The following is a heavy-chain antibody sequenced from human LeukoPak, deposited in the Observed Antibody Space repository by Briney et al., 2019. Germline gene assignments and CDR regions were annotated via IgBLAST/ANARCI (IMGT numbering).Heavy chain of an antibody. CDR3: ARDGYSYGYFDY. D-gene: IGHD5-18*01. CDR2: INPNSGGT. V-gene: IGHV1-2*02. J-gene: IGHJ4*02. CDR1: GYTFTGYY. Sequence: GASVKVSCKASGYTFTGYYMHWARQAPGQGLEWMGWINPNSGGTNYAQKFQGRVAMTRDTSISTAYMELSRLRSDDTAVYYCARDGYSYGYFDYWGQGTLVTVSS.